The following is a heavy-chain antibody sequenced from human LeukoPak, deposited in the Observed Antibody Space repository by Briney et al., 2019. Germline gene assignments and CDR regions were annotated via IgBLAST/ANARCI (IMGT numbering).Heavy chain of an antibody. D-gene: IGHD2-2*01. Sequence: ASVKVSCKASGGTFSSYAISWVRQAPRQGLEWMGGIIPIFGTANYAQKFQGRVTITADESTSTAYMELSSLRSEDTAVYYCARLIVVVPAAIPRQYYFDYWRQRTLVTVSS. CDR1: GGTFSSYA. J-gene: IGHJ4*02. V-gene: IGHV1-69*13. CDR2: IIPIFGTA. CDR3: ARLIVVVPAAIPRQYYFDY.